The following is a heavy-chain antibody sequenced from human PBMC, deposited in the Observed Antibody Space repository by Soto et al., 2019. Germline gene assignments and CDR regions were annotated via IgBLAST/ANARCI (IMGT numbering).Heavy chain of an antibody. D-gene: IGHD1-26*01. CDR1: GFTFSSYA. Sequence: EVQLLESGGGLVQPGGSLRLSCAASGFTFSSYAMSWVRQAPGKGLEWVSAISSSSSYIYYADSVKGRFTISRDNAKNSLYLQMNSLRAEDTAVYYCARDRGGSYDYWGQGTLVTVSS. CDR3: ARDRGGSYDY. V-gene: IGHV3-21*01. J-gene: IGHJ4*02. CDR2: ISSSSSYI.